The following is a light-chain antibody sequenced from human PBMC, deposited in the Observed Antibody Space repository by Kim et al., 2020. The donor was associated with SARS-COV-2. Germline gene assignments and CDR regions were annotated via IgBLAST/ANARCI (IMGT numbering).Light chain of an antibody. Sequence: PGQRGTISGSGGISNIGNNYVSWYQQLPGLAPKLLIYKNDQRPSGVPDRFSGAKSGTSASLAISGLRSEDEADYYCAAWDDSLRGLFGGGTQLTVL. CDR1: ISNIGNNY. V-gene: IGLV1-47*01. CDR2: KND. J-gene: IGLJ2*01. CDR3: AAWDDSLRGL.